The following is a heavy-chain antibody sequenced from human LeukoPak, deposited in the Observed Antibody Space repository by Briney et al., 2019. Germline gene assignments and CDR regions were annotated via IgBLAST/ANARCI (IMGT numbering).Heavy chain of an antibody. V-gene: IGHV3-30*02. D-gene: IGHD4-17*01. CDR3: SRDPNGDYVGAFDFQR. CDR2: IRYDGSNK. CDR1: GFTFSSYG. Sequence: PGGSLRLSCAASGFTFSSYGMHWVRQAPGKGLEWVAFIRYDGSNKYYADSVKGRFTISRDNSKNTLYLQMNSLRAEGTAIYYCSRDPNGDYVGAFDFQRWGQGTLVTVSS. J-gene: IGHJ1*01.